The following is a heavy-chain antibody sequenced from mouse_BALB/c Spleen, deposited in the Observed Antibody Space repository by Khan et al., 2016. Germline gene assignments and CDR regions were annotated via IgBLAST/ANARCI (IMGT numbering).Heavy chain of an antibody. J-gene: IGHJ3*01. Sequence: EVQLQESGPGLVKLSQSLSLTCTVTGYSITSDYAWNWIRQFPGNRLEWLGYITYSGSTTYNPSLKSRIFITRDTTKNQFFLQLNSVITEDPAKYYCANDVYFPAWFAYWGQGTLVTVSA. CDR2: ITYSGST. CDR3: ANDVYFPAWFAY. CDR1: GYSITSDYA. V-gene: IGHV3-2*02. D-gene: IGHD2-3*01.